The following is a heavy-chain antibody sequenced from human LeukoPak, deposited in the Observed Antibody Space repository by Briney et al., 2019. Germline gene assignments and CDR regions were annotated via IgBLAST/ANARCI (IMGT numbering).Heavy chain of an antibody. V-gene: IGHV4-34*01. J-gene: IGHJ4*02. Sequence: SETLSLTCAVYGGSFSGYYWSWIRQPPGKRLEWIGEINHSGSTNYNPSLKSRVTISVDTSKNQFSLKLSSVTAADTAVYYCARRNRKAIIVVVTTYYFDYWGQGTLVTVSS. CDR2: INHSGST. D-gene: IGHD3-22*01. CDR3: ARRNRKAIIVVVTTYYFDY. CDR1: GGSFSGYY.